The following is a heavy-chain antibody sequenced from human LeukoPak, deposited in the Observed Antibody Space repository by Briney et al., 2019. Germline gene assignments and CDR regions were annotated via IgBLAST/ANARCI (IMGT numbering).Heavy chain of an antibody. V-gene: IGHV1-69*13. Sequence: SVKVSCTASGGTFSSYAISWVRQAPGQGLEWMGGIIPIFGTASYAQKFQGRVTITADESTSTAYMELSSLRSEDTAVYYCARGALYTPYYYGMDVWGQGTTVTVSS. CDR1: GGTFSSYA. D-gene: IGHD2-2*02. CDR2: IIPIFGTA. J-gene: IGHJ6*02. CDR3: ARGALYTPYYYGMDV.